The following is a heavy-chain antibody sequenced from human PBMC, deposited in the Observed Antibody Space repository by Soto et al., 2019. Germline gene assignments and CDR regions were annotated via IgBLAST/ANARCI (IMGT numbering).Heavy chain of an antibody. J-gene: IGHJ4*02. CDR3: ARDGRYDPRGYYFDY. V-gene: IGHV3-30-3*01. Sequence: QVQLVESGGGVVQPGRSLRLSCAASGFTFSSYAMHWVRQAPGKGLEWVAVISYDGSNKYYADSVKGRFTISRDNSKNTLYLQMNSLRAEDTAVNYCARDGRYDPRGYYFDYWGQGTLVTVSS. CDR2: ISYDGSNK. D-gene: IGHD3-9*01. CDR1: GFTFSSYA.